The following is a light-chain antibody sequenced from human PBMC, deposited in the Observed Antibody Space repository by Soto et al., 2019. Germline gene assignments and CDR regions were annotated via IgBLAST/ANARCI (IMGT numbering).Light chain of an antibody. V-gene: IGKV1D-16*01. CDR3: QQYNTYPWT. Sequence: DIQMTQSPSSVSASVGDRVTITCRASHYIYNWLAWYQQKPGKVPKLLIYAASSLGSGVPSRFSGSGSGTEFTLTISSLQPDDFATYYCQQYNTYPWTFGQGTKVDI. CDR2: AAS. CDR1: HYIYNW. J-gene: IGKJ1*01.